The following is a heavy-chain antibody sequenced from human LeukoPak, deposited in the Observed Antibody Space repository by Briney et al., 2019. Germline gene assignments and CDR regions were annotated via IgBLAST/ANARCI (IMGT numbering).Heavy chain of an antibody. J-gene: IGHJ4*02. Sequence: PSQTLSLTCTVSGGSISSGVYCWSWIRQRPGEGLQWIGYICSSGSAYYNASLKSRVSMSTDTSNNQFSLKLNSVTAADTAVYYCARPIRNWGQGTLVIVSS. CDR2: ICSSGSA. CDR3: ARPIRN. V-gene: IGHV4-31*03. CDR1: GGSISSGVYC.